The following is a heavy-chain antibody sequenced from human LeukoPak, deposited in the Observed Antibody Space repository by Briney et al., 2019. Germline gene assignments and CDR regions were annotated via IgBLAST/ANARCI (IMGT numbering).Heavy chain of an antibody. CDR1: GGSLSTHH. Sequence: SETLTLTCVVSGGSLSTHHWSWIRQSPGRGLEWIGYISDSGSTNYNPSLKSRVTISVDTSKNQFSLMLSSVTAADTAVYYCARGYDSSAYYPFNYWGQGTLVTVSS. V-gene: IGHV4-59*11. CDR3: ARGYDSSAYYPFNY. D-gene: IGHD3-22*01. CDR2: ISDSGST. J-gene: IGHJ4*02.